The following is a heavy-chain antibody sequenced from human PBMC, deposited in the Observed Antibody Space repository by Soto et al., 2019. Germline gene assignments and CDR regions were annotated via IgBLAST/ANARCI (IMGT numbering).Heavy chain of an antibody. V-gene: IGHV1-18*01. CDR2: ISAYNGNT. CDR1: GYTFTRYG. D-gene: IGHD6-6*01. Sequence: ASVKVSCKASGYTFTRYGISWVRQAPGQGLEWMGWISAYNGNTNYAQKLQGRVTMTTDTSTSTAYMELRSLRSDDTAVYYCARDEAVAARLVYYYGMDVWGQGTTVTVSS. CDR3: ARDEAVAARLVYYYGMDV. J-gene: IGHJ6*02.